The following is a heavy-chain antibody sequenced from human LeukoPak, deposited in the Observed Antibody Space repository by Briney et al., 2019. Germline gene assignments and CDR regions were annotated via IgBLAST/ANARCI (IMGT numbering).Heavy chain of an antibody. CDR1: GGTFTSYA. CDR3: ARGGITIFGVAPPEYKNNWFDP. V-gene: IGHV1-8*03. D-gene: IGHD3-3*01. J-gene: IGHJ5*02. Sequence: ASVKVSCKASGGTFTSYAINWVRQATGQGLEWMGWMNPNSGNTGYAQKFQGRVTITRNTSISTAYMELSSLRSEDTAVYYCARGGITIFGVAPPEYKNNWFDPWGQGTLVTVSS. CDR2: MNPNSGNT.